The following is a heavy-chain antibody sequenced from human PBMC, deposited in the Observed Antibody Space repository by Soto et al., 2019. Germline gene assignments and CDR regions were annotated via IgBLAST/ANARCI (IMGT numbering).Heavy chain of an antibody. Sequence: SETLSLTCTVSGGSISSYYWSWIRQPPGKGLEWIGYIYYSGSTNYNPSLKSRVTISVDTSKNQFSLKLSSVTAADTVVYYCARDRIVVVTAMYYYYGMDVWGQGTTVTVSS. CDR1: GGSISSYY. CDR2: IYYSGST. V-gene: IGHV4-59*01. J-gene: IGHJ6*02. D-gene: IGHD2-21*02. CDR3: ARDRIVVVTAMYYYYGMDV.